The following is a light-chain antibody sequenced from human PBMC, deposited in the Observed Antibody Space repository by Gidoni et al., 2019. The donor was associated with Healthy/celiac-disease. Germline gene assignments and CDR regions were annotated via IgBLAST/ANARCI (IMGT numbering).Light chain of an antibody. CDR2: EDR. Sequence: QSALTKPASVSGSPGQSITISCTGTSSDVGSYHLVSWYQQHPGKAPKILMYEDRNRPSGVPNRFSGSKSVNTASLTISGLQAEDEADYYCCSYAGSSTLVFGGGTKLTVL. CDR3: CSYAGSSTLV. CDR1: SSDVGSYHL. J-gene: IGLJ2*01. V-gene: IGLV2-23*02.